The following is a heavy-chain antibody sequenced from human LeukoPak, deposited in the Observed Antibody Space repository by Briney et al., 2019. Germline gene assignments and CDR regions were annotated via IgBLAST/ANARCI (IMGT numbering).Heavy chain of an antibody. CDR3: ARVSNLDWLLSRNWFDP. Sequence: PGGSLRLSCAASGFTVSRNYMSWVRQAPGKGLECVSVIYSGDSTYYADSVKGRFTISRDNSKNTLYLQMNSLRAEDTAVYYCARVSNLDWLLSRNWFDPWGQGTLATVSS. CDR2: IYSGDST. J-gene: IGHJ5*02. CDR1: GFTVSRNY. V-gene: IGHV3-53*01. D-gene: IGHD3-9*01.